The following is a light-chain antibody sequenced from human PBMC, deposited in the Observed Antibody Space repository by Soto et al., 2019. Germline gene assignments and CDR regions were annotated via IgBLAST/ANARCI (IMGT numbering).Light chain of an antibody. CDR1: SSDVGGYNY. CDR2: DVS. V-gene: IGLV2-11*01. J-gene: IGLJ3*02. Sequence: QSVLTQPRSVSGSPGQSVTISCTGNSSDVGGYNYVSWYQQHPGKAPKLMIYDVSKRPSGVPDRFSGSKSGNTASLTISGLQAEDEADYYCCSYAGSSWVFGGGTKLTVL. CDR3: CSYAGSSWV.